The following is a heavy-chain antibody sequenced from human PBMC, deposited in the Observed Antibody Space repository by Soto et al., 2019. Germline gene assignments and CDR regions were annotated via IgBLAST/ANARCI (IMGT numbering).Heavy chain of an antibody. CDR1: GFAFSDYP. J-gene: IGHJ3*01. Sequence: EVHLLESGGGVVQPGKSLKISCATSGFAFSDYPMTWVRQPPGQGLEWVSGISASGEKPYYADSVKGRFTISRDNSKNTLSLQMNSLRVEDTGIYYCAKTRLYDNNDYHRDGFDVWGPGTAVTVS. CDR3: AKTRLYDNNDYHRDGFDV. V-gene: IGHV3-23*01. D-gene: IGHD5-12*01. CDR2: ISASGEKP.